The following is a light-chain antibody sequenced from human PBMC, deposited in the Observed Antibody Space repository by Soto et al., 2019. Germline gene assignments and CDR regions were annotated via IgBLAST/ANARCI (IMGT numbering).Light chain of an antibody. CDR2: DTS. Sequence: DIVMTQSPATLSVSPGERSTLSCRASQSVSSNFAWYQQKPGQAPRLLIYDTSTRATGVPARFSGSRSGTEFTLTINSLQSEDFAVYYCQRYNNWPLTFGGGTKVDNK. J-gene: IGKJ4*01. CDR3: QRYNNWPLT. V-gene: IGKV3-15*01. CDR1: QSVSSN.